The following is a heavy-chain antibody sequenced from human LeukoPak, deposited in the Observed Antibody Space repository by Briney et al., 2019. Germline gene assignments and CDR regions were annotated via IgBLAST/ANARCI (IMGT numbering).Heavy chain of an antibody. Sequence: SGGSLRLSCAASGLTFDDYGMSWVRQAPGKGLEWVSGINWNGGSTGYADSVKGRFTISRDNAKNSLYLQMNSLRAEDTALYYCARGGITIFGVVSYMDVWGKGTTVTVSS. D-gene: IGHD3-3*01. CDR3: ARGGITIFGVVSYMDV. CDR2: INWNGGST. V-gene: IGHV3-20*04. CDR1: GLTFDDYG. J-gene: IGHJ6*03.